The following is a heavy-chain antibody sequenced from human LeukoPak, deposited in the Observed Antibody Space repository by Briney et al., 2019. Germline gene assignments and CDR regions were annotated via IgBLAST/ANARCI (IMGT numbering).Heavy chain of an antibody. V-gene: IGHV4-4*02. D-gene: IGHD6-19*01. CDR2: IYHGGST. J-gene: IGHJ5*02. CDR3: ARVSGRCFDP. Sequence: PSGTLSLTCAVSGDSISSSNWWSWVRQPPGKGLEWIGEIYHGGSTNYNPSLKSRVTISVDKSKSQFSLNLSSLTAADTAVYYCARVSGRCFDPWGQGTLVTVSS. CDR1: GDSISSSNW.